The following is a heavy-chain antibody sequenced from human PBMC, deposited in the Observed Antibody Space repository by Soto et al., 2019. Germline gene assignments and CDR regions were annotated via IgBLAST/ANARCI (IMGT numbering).Heavy chain of an antibody. CDR2: IIPIFGTA. CDR3: AREDTAMVKSFDY. Sequence: GASVNVSCKASGGTFSSYAISWVRQAPGQGLEWMGGIIPIFGTANYAQKFQGRVTITADESTSTAYMELSSLRSEDTAVYYCAREDTAMVKSFDYWGQGTLVTVSS. D-gene: IGHD5-18*01. V-gene: IGHV1-69*13. CDR1: GGTFSSYA. J-gene: IGHJ4*02.